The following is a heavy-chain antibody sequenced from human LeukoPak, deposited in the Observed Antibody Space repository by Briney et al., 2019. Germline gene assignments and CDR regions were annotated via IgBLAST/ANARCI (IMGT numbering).Heavy chain of an antibody. CDR3: ARGGLENGYHSNDGFDI. Sequence: SETLSLTCTVSGGSISGYYWSWIRQPPGKGLEWIGYIYYSGSTKYNPSLKSRVTMTVDTSRNQFSLKLSSVTAADTAVYYCARGGLENGYHSNDGFDIWGQGTMVTVSS. CDR2: IYYSGST. CDR1: GGSISGYY. V-gene: IGHV4-59*01. J-gene: IGHJ3*02. D-gene: IGHD3-22*01.